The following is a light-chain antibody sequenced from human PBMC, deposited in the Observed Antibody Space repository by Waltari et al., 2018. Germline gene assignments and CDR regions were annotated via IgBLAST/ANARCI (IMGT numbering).Light chain of an antibody. Sequence: EIVMTQSPATLSVSPGERATLSCRASQSVSSNLAWYQQKPGQAPRPRSYGASTTATGIPARFSGSGSGTEFTLTISSLQSEDFAVYYCQQYNNWPPNTFGQGTKLEIK. CDR1: QSVSSN. CDR2: GAS. CDR3: QQYNNWPPNT. J-gene: IGKJ2*01. V-gene: IGKV3-15*01.